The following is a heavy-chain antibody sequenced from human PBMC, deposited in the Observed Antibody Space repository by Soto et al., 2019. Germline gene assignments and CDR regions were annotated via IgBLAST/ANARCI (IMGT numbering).Heavy chain of an antibody. CDR1: GYTFTSYA. J-gene: IGHJ3*01. D-gene: IGHD5-12*01. CDR3: AGNWSPGYSGYDSIV. CDR2: INAGNGNT. V-gene: IGHV1-3*01. Sequence: QVQLVQSGAEVKKPGASVKVSCKASGYTFTSYAMHWVRQAPGQRLEWMGWINAGNGNTKYSQKFQGRVTITRDTSASTAYVELSSLRSEDTAVYYCAGNWSPGYSGYDSIVWGQGTMVTVSS.